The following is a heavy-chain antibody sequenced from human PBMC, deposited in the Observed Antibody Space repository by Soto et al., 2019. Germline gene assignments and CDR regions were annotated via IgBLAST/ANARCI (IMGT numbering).Heavy chain of an antibody. CDR3: ARPDEGGYSSNHHYYYALDV. J-gene: IGHJ6*02. CDR1: GGTFRSYS. Sequence: QVQLVQSGAEVKKPGSSVKVSCKASGGTFRSYSISWVRQAPGQGLEWMGGIIPIFDITNYEQKVQGRVTITADESTSTAYMELSSLGSDDTAVYYCARPDEGGYSSNHHYYYALDVWGQGTTVTV. CDR2: IIPIFDIT. D-gene: IGHD3-22*01. V-gene: IGHV1-69*01.